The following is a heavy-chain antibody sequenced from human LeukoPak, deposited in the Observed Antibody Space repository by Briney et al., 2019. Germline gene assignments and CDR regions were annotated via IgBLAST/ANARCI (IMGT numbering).Heavy chain of an antibody. CDR2: IYYSGST. D-gene: IGHD3-22*01. Sequence: SETLSLTCTVSGGSISSSSYYWSWIRQPPGKGLEWIGSIYYSGSTNYNPSLKSRVTISVDTSKNQFSLKLSSVTAADTAVYYCARVALDDSSPYDYWGQGTLVTVSS. V-gene: IGHV4-39*07. CDR1: GGSISSSSYY. J-gene: IGHJ4*02. CDR3: ARVALDDSSPYDY.